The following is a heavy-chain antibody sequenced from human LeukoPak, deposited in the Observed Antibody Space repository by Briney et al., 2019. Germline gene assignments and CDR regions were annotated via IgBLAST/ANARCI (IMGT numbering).Heavy chain of an antibody. V-gene: IGHV3-53*01. J-gene: IGHJ3*02. CDR3: ARSAEARSSSAFDI. D-gene: IGHD6-6*01. Sequence: GGSLRLSCAASGFTFSSYSMNWVRQAPGKGLEWVSVIYSGGSTYYADSVKGRFTISRDNSKNTLYLQMNSLRAEDTAVYYCARSAEARSSSAFDIWGQGTMVTVSS. CDR2: IYSGGST. CDR1: GFTFSSYS.